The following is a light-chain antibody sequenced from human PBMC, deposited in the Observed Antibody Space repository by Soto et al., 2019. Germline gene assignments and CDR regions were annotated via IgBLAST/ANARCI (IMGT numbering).Light chain of an antibody. CDR1: ESISSSY. Sequence: EIVLTQSPGTLSLSPGERATLSCRATESISSSYLAWYQQKPGQAPRLLIYGASSRATGIPDRFSGSGSGTDFTLTISQLEPEDFAVYYCQQYGSSPPWTFGQGTKVEIK. V-gene: IGKV3-20*01. CDR2: GAS. CDR3: QQYGSSPPWT. J-gene: IGKJ1*01.